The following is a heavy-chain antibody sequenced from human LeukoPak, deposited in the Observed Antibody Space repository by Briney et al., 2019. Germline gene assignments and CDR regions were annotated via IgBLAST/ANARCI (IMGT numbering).Heavy chain of an antibody. J-gene: IGHJ4*02. Sequence: GGSLRLSCAASGFTISTYAMTWVRQAPGKGLEWVSVIYSGGSTYYADSVKGRFTISRDNSKNTLYLQMNSLRAEDTAVYYCATMTTVTPYDYWGQGTLVTVSS. V-gene: IGHV3-53*01. D-gene: IGHD4-17*01. CDR3: ATMTTVTPYDY. CDR2: IYSGGST. CDR1: GFTISTYA.